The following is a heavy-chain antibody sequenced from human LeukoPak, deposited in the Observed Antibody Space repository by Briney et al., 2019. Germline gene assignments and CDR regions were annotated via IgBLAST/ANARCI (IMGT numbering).Heavy chain of an antibody. V-gene: IGHV3-30-3*01. CDR3: ARAPFGVVSNFDY. CDR2: IPYDGSNK. J-gene: IGHJ4*02. D-gene: IGHD3-3*01. Sequence: PGGSLRLSCAASGFTFSSYAMHWVRQAPGKGLEWVAVIPYDGSNKYYADSVKGRFTISRDNSKNTLYLQMNSLRAEDTAVYYCARAPFGVVSNFDYWGQGTLVTVSS. CDR1: GFTFSSYA.